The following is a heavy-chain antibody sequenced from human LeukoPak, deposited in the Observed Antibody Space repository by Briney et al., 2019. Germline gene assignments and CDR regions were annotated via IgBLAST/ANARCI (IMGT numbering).Heavy chain of an antibody. Sequence: SETLSLTCTVSGDSISSYYCSWIRQPPGKGLEWIGYIYYSGTTNYNPSLKSRVTIAVDTSKNQFSLKLSSVTAADTAVYYCARHSSLAHFDHWGQGSLVAVSS. CDR2: IYYSGTT. CDR1: GDSISSYY. J-gene: IGHJ4*02. V-gene: IGHV4-59*01. CDR3: ARHSSLAHFDH.